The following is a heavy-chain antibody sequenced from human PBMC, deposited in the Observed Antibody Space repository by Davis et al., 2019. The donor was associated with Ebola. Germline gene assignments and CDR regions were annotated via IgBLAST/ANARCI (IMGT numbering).Heavy chain of an antibody. J-gene: IGHJ6*04. CDR3: ARGNCIAGTVCYYYYYGMDV. Sequence: ASVKVSCKASGYTFTSYYMHWVRQAPGQGLEWMGIINPSGGSTSYAQKFQGRVTMTRNTSISTAYMELSSLRSEDTAVYYCARGNCIAGTVCYYYYYGMDVWGKGTTVTVSS. D-gene: IGHD6-13*01. CDR1: GYTFTSYY. CDR2: INPSGGST. V-gene: IGHV1-46*01.